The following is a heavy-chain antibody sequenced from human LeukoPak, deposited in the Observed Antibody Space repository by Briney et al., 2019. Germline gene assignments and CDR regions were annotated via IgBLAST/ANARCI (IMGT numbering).Heavy chain of an antibody. CDR1: GFTFSSYA. V-gene: IGHV3-23*01. Sequence: GGSLRLSCAASGFTFSSYAMSWVRQAPGKGLEWVSAISGSGGSTYYADSVKGRLTISRDNSKNTLYLQMNSLRAEDTAVYYCAKALFTIFGVVTPFDYWGQGTLVTVSS. CDR3: AKALFTIFGVVTPFDY. D-gene: IGHD3-3*01. CDR2: ISGSGGST. J-gene: IGHJ4*02.